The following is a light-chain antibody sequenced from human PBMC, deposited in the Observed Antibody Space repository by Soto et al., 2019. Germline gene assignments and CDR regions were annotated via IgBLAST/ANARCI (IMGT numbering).Light chain of an antibody. CDR3: CSYAGSSTYV. Sequence: QSALTQPASVSGSPGQSITISGTGTSSDVGSYNLVSWYQQHPGKAPKVMIYEVSKRPSGVPNRFSGSKSGNTASLTLSGLQAEDEADYYCCSYAGSSTYVFGTGTKLTVL. J-gene: IGLJ1*01. CDR1: SSDVGSYNL. V-gene: IGLV2-23*02. CDR2: EVS.